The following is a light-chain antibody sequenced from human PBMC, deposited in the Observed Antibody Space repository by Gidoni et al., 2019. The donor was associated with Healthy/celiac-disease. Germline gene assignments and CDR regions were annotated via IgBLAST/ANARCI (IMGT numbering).Light chain of an antibody. J-gene: IGKJ2*01. Sequence: DIQMTQSPSSLSASVGDRVTITCRASQSISSYLNWYQQKPGKAPKHLIYAASSMQSGVPTRFSGSGSGTDFTLTISSLQPEDVATYYCQQSYNTRPYTFXXXTKLEIK. CDR3: QQSYNTRPYT. CDR1: QSISSY. CDR2: AAS. V-gene: IGKV1-39*01.